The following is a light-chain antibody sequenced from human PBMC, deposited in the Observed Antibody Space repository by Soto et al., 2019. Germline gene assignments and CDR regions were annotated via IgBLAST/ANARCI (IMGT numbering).Light chain of an antibody. CDR1: QSISSH. V-gene: IGKV1-39*01. CDR3: QQRHSAPLT. J-gene: IGKJ4*01. Sequence: QMTQSPSSLFASVGDRVTLTCRASQSISSHLNWYQQKVGQTPRPLIYAASTLQSEVPPRFNGSGSVTEFTLTISGLQREDFATYSFQQRHSAPLTFGGGT. CDR2: AAS.